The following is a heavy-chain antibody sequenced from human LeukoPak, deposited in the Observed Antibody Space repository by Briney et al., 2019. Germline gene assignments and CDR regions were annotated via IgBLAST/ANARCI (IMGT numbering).Heavy chain of an antibody. Sequence: GGSLRLSCAASGFTFSSYSMNWVRQAPGKGLEWVSSISSSSSYIYYADSVKGRFTISRDNAKNSLYLQMNSLRAEDTAVYYCARVVAVAGTGGVDYWGQGTLVTVSS. D-gene: IGHD6-19*01. CDR1: GFTFSSYS. J-gene: IGHJ4*02. CDR2: ISSSSSYI. CDR3: ARVVAVAGTGGVDY. V-gene: IGHV3-21*01.